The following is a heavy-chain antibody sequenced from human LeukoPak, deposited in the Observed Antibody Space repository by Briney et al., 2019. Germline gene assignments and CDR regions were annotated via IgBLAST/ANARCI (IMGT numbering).Heavy chain of an antibody. V-gene: IGHV3-33*01. CDR1: GFTFSSYG. J-gene: IGHJ4*02. CDR2: IWYDGSNK. CDR3: ARDLDLDY. Sequence: PGRSLRLSCAASGFTFSSYGTHWVRQAPGKGLEWVAVIWYDGSNKYYADSVKGRFTISRDNAKNSLYLQMNSLRDEDTAVYYCARDLDLDYWGQGTLVTVSS.